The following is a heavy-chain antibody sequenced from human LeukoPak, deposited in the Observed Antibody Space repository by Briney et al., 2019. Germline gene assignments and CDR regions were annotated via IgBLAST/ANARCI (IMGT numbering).Heavy chain of an antibody. J-gene: IGHJ6*02. CDR2: INSDGSST. CDR1: GFTFSTYW. CDR3: ARSYGMDV. Sequence: AGGSLRLSCAASGFTFSTYWMHWVRQAPGKGPVWVSRINSDGSSTIYADSVKGRFTISRDNAKSTLYLQMNSLRAEDTAVYYCARSYGMDVWGQGTSVTVSS. V-gene: IGHV3-74*01.